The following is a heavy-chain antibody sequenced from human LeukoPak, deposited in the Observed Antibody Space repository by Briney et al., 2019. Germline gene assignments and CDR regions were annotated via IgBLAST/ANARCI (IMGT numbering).Heavy chain of an antibody. Sequence: GGSLRLSCAASGFTFSSYAVTWVRQAPGKGLEWVSAISPSGGSTYYADSVKGRFTLSRDNSKNTLYLQMSSLRAEDTAVYYCAKGRSSGGWSFDYYGMDVWGQGTTVTVSS. J-gene: IGHJ6*02. CDR2: ISPSGGST. CDR1: GFTFSSYA. CDR3: AKGRSSGGWSFDYYGMDV. V-gene: IGHV3-23*01. D-gene: IGHD6-19*01.